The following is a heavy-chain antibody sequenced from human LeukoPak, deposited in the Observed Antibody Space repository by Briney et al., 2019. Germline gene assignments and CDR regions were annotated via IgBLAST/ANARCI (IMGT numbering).Heavy chain of an antibody. J-gene: IGHJ3*02. Sequence: GESLKISCKGSGYSFTSYWIGWVHQMPGKGLEWMGIIYPGDSDTRYSPSFQGQVTISADKSISTAYLQWSSLKASDTAMYYCARPLPIVGELLGAFDIWGQGTMVAVSS. CDR1: GYSFTSYW. CDR3: ARPLPIVGELLGAFDI. V-gene: IGHV5-51*07. D-gene: IGHD1-26*01. CDR2: IYPGDSDT.